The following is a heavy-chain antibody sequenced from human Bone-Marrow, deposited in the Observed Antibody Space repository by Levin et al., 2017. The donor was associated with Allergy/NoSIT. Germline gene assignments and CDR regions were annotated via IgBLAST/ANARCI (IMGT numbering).Heavy chain of an antibody. J-gene: IGHJ5*02. CDR1: GSSISSGYY. CDR2: IYHSGST. CDR3: ASARSSIRTYYDFWSGRDLEHRRQNWFDP. D-gene: IGHD3-3*01. V-gene: IGHV4-38-2*01. Sequence: PSETLSLTCAVSGSSISSGYYWGWIRQPPGKGLEWIGSIYHSGSTYYNPSLKSRVTISVDTSKNQFSLKLSSVTAADTAVYYCASARSSIRTYYDFWSGRDLEHRRQNWFDPWGQGTLVTVSS.